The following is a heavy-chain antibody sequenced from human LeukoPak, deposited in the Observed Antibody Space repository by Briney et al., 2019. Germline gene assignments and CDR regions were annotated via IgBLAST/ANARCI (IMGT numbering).Heavy chain of an antibody. J-gene: IGHJ4*02. CDR2: IIPIFGTA. D-gene: IGHD5/OR15-5a*01. Sequence: SVKVSCKASGGTFSSYAISWVRQAPGQGLEWMGGIIPIFGTANYAQKFQGRVTITADEPTSTAYMELSSLRSEDTAVYYCARESAIYDHYFDYWGQGTLVTVSS. CDR1: GGTFSSYA. V-gene: IGHV1-69*13. CDR3: ARESAIYDHYFDY.